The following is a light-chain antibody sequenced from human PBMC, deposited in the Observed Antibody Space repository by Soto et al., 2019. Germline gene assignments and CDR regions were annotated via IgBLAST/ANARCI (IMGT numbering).Light chain of an antibody. J-gene: IGKJ1*01. CDR1: QSISTY. V-gene: IGKV1-39*01. CDR3: QQSYSTLRT. Sequence: DIQMTQSPSSLSASVGDRVTITCRASQSISTYLYWYQQKPGKAPNLLVYAASSLQSEVPSRFSGSGSGTDFTLTISSLQPEDFATYYCQQSYSTLRTFGQGTKVEIK. CDR2: AAS.